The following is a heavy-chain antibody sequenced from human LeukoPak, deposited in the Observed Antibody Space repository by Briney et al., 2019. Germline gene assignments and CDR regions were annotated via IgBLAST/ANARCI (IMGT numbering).Heavy chain of an antibody. CDR3: ARFRYCSSTSCYTVGRKINDY. Sequence: ASVKVSCKASGYTFTSYDINWVRQATGQGLEWMGWMNPNSGNTGYAQKFQGRVTITRNTSISTAYMELSSLRSEDTAVYYCARFRYCSSTSCYTVGRKINDYWGQGTLVTVSS. D-gene: IGHD2-2*02. V-gene: IGHV1-8*03. J-gene: IGHJ4*02. CDR2: MNPNSGNT. CDR1: GYTFTSYD.